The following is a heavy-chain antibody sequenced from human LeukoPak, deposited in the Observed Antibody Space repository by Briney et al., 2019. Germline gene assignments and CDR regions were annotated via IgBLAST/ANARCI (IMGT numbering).Heavy chain of an antibody. CDR1: GFSLHTSEEG. CDR2: IYWDDDK. D-gene: IGHD3-3*01. Sequence: SGPTLVKPTQTLTLTCSFSGFSLHTSEEGVGWIRQPPGKPLEWLALIYWDDDKRYTPFLKNRLTITKDNSKNQVVLTMTSMDPEDTATYYCAHRRWSGHGFDYWGQGTRVTVSS. CDR3: AHRRWSGHGFDY. J-gene: IGHJ4*02. V-gene: IGHV2-5*02.